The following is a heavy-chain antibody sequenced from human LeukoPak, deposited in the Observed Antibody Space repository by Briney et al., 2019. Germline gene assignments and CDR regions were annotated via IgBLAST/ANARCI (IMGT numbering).Heavy chain of an antibody. V-gene: IGHV3-66*01. CDR1: GFTVSSNY. D-gene: IGHD5-24*01. CDR3: ARDRGDGTQSPFYS. J-gene: IGHJ4*02. CDR2: IYSGGST. Sequence: GGSLRLSCAASGFTVSSNYMSWVRQAPGKGLERVSVIYSGGSTYYADSVKGRFTISRDNSKNTLYLQMNSLRAEDTAVYCCARDRGDGTQSPFYSWGQGTVVTVAS.